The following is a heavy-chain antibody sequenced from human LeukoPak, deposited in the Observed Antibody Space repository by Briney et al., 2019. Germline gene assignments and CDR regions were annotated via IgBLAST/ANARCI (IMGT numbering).Heavy chain of an antibody. Sequence: ASVKVSCKASGYTFTGYYMHWVRQAPGQGLEWMGRINPNSGGTNYAQKFQGRVTMTRDTSISTAYMELSRLRFDDTAVYYCAGTRNTMVRGVIIGYFDYWGQGTLVTVSS. CDR3: AGTRNTMVRGVIIGYFDY. D-gene: IGHD3-10*01. CDR1: GYTFTGYY. V-gene: IGHV1-2*06. CDR2: INPNSGGT. J-gene: IGHJ4*02.